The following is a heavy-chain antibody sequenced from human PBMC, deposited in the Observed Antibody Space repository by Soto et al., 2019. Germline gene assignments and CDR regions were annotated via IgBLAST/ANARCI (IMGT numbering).Heavy chain of an antibody. D-gene: IGHD2-15*01. CDR1: GGTFSSYA. CDR2: IIPIFGTA. J-gene: IGHJ4*02. Sequence: QVQLVQSGAEVKKPGSSVKVSCKASGGTFSSYAISWVRQAPGQGLEWMGGIIPIFGTANYAQKFQGRVTITADKSTSTAYMELGSLRSEDTAVYYCARDLCGCCCSTFDYWGQGTMVTVSS. V-gene: IGHV1-69*06. CDR3: ARDLCGCCCSTFDY.